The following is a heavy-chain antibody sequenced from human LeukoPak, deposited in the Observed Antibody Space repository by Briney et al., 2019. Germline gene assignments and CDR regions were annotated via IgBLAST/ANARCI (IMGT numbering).Heavy chain of an antibody. Sequence: SETLSLTCTVSGGSISSGDYYWSWIRQPPGTGLEWIGYIYHSGSTYYNPSLKSRVTISVDRSKNQFSLKLSSVTAADTAVYYCARGSMVRGVPFDYWGQGTLVTVSS. D-gene: IGHD3-10*01. J-gene: IGHJ4*02. V-gene: IGHV4-30-2*01. CDR1: GGSISSGDYY. CDR3: ARGSMVRGVPFDY. CDR2: IYHSGST.